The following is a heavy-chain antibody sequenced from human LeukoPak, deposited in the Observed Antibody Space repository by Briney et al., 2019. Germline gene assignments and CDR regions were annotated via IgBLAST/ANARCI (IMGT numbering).Heavy chain of an antibody. D-gene: IGHD1-26*01. CDR1: GGSFSGYY. J-gene: IGHJ4*02. V-gene: IGHV4-34*01. Sequence: PSETLSLTCAVYGGSFSGYYWSWIRQPPGKGLEWIGEINHSGSTNYNPSLKSRVTISVDTSKNQFSLKLSSVTAADTAVYYCARDRWSGSPLGYWGQGTLVTVSS. CDR2: INHSGST. CDR3: ARDRWSGSPLGY.